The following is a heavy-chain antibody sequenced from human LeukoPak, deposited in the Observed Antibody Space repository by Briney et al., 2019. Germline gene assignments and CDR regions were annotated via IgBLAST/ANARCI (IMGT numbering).Heavy chain of an antibody. D-gene: IGHD1-26*01. CDR3: ARLNNARGAFDY. V-gene: IGHV4-59*02. CDR1: GGSVRSYF. Sequence: SETPSLTRPVPGGSVRSYFCSSVRQPPGKGLEWIGYMYYSGSTNYNPSLKSRVTMSVDTSKNQFSLQLSAVTAADTAVYYCARLNNARGAFDYWGQGTLVTVSS. CDR2: MYYSGST. J-gene: IGHJ4*02.